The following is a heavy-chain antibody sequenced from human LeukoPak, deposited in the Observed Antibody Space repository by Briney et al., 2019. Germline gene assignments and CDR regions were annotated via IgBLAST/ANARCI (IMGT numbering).Heavy chain of an antibody. Sequence: GGSLRLSCAASGFTFSDYYMSWIRQAPGKELEWVSYLSSSGSTIYYADSVKGRFTISRDNAKKSLYLQMNSLRAEDTAVYYCARARYYYDSSGSDAFDIWGQGTMVTVSS. D-gene: IGHD3-22*01. CDR3: ARARYYYDSSGSDAFDI. CDR1: GFTFSDYY. CDR2: LSSSGSTI. V-gene: IGHV3-11*01. J-gene: IGHJ3*02.